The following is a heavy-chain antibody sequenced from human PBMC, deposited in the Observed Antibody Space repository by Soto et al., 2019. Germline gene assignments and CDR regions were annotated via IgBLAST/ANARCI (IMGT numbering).Heavy chain of an antibody. CDR2: IWHDGSNK. J-gene: IGHJ4*02. CDR3: AIEEGVVSRAFDN. Sequence: WSLRMSCASCGFRFRGFGLIMDRQNPGRGLEWVALIWHDGSNKYYADSVKGRFTISRDNSKNTLYLQITSLRVEDTALFYCAIEEGVVSRAFDNWGQGTLVNVSS. V-gene: IGHV3-33*01. D-gene: IGHD2-8*02. CDR1: GFRFRGFG.